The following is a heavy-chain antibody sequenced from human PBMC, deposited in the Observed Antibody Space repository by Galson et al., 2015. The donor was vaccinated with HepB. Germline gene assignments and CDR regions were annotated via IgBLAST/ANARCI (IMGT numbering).Heavy chain of an antibody. Sequence: ETLSLTCTVSGGSMNNYYWNWIRQPPGRGLEWIACVHSSVGTHYNPTLRSRVTISLDTSKNQFSLKLSSVTAADTAIYYCAGRIRSDPIISQDNWFDPWGLGTLVLVSS. CDR2: VHSSVGT. D-gene: IGHD3-3*02. CDR3: AGRIRSDPIISQDNWFDP. V-gene: IGHV4-59*08. CDR1: GGSMNNYY. J-gene: IGHJ5*02.